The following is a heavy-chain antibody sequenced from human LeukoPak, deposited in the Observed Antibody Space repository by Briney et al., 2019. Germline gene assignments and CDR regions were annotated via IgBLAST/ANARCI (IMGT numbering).Heavy chain of an antibody. D-gene: IGHD1-26*01. Sequence: SETLSLTCTVSGGSISSSSYYWGWIRQPPGKGLEWIGSIYYSGSTYYNPSLKSRVTIYVDTSKNQFSLKLSSVTAADTAVYYCASDYSGSYMDVGYYYYYMDVWGKGTTVTVSS. CDR2: IYYSGST. CDR1: GGSISSSSYY. J-gene: IGHJ6*03. V-gene: IGHV4-39*01. CDR3: ASDYSGSYMDVGYYYYYMDV.